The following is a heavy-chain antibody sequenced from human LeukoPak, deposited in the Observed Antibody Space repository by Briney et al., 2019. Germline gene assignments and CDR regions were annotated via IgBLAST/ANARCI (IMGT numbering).Heavy chain of an antibody. J-gene: IGHJ2*01. CDR3: ARPPSYGDYVGDWYFDL. V-gene: IGHV1-69*04. Sequence: ASVKVSCKASGGTFSSYAISWVRQAPGQGLEWMGRIIPILGIANYAQKFQGRVTITADKSTSTAYMELSSLRSEDTAVYYCARPPSYGDYVGDWYFDLWGRGTLVTVSS. CDR1: GGTFSSYA. CDR2: IIPILGIA. D-gene: IGHD4-17*01.